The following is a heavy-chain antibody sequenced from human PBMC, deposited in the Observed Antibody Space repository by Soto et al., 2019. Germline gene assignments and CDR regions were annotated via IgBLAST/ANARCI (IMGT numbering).Heavy chain of an antibody. CDR2: IRSKVYSYAT. Sequence: PGGSLRLSCAASEFTLSGSAIHWVRQASGKGLEWIGRIRSKVYSYATTYAASMKGRFTISRDDSSNTAYLQVSSLKTEDTAVYYCVRVPTPVPAPLDIWGQGTKVTVS. V-gene: IGHV3-73*01. CDR1: EFTLSGSA. D-gene: IGHD1-1*01. J-gene: IGHJ3*02. CDR3: VRVPTPVPAPLDI.